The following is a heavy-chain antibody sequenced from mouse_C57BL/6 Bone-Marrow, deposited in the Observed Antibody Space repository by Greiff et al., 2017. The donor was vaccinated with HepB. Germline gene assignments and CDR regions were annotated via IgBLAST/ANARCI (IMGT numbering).Heavy chain of an antibody. Sequence: VQLQESGAELVRPGTSVKVSCKASGYAFTNYLIEWVKQRPGQGLEWIGVINPGSGGTNYNEKFKGKATLTADKSSSTAYMQLSSLTSEDSAVYFCARFLWPHFDCWGQGTTLTVSS. CDR2: INPGSGGT. CDR1: GYAFTNYL. CDR3: ARFLWPHFDC. J-gene: IGHJ2*01. D-gene: IGHD1-1*01. V-gene: IGHV1-54*01.